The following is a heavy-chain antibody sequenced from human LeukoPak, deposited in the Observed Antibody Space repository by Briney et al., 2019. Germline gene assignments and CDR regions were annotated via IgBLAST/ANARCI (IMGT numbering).Heavy chain of an antibody. Sequence: EGSLRLSCAASGFTFSSYAMSWVRQAPGKGLEWVSAISGSGGSTYYADSVKGRFTISRDNSKNTLYLQMNSLRAEDTAVYYCAKDSPYYDFWSGYSRFDYWGQGTLVTVSS. J-gene: IGHJ4*02. CDR3: AKDSPYYDFWSGYSRFDY. D-gene: IGHD3-3*01. CDR2: ISGSGGST. CDR1: GFTFSSYA. V-gene: IGHV3-23*01.